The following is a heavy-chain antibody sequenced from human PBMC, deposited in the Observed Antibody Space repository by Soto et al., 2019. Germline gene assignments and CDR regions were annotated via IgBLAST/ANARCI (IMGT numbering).Heavy chain of an antibody. Sequence: SETLSLTCTVSGGSISSSSYYWGWIRQPPGKGLEWIGSIYYSGSTYYNPSLKSRVTISVDTSKNQFSLKLSSVTAADTAVYYCARAPYCSGGSCSYFDYWGQGTLVTVSS. V-gene: IGHV4-39*07. CDR3: ARAPYCSGGSCSYFDY. CDR2: IYYSGST. J-gene: IGHJ4*02. CDR1: GGSISSSSYY. D-gene: IGHD2-15*01.